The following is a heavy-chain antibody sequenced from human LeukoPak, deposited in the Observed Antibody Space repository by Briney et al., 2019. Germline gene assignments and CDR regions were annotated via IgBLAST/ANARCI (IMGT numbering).Heavy chain of an antibody. V-gene: IGHV1-69*05. J-gene: IGHJ4*02. CDR1: GGTFISYA. Sequence: SVMVSCKASGGTFISYAISWVRQAPGQGLEWMGGIIPIFGTANYAQKFQGRVTITTDESTSTAYMELSSLRSEDTAVYYCARVGSGVGEYFDYWGQGTLVTVSS. D-gene: IGHD3-16*01. CDR2: IIPIFGTA. CDR3: ARVGSGVGEYFDY.